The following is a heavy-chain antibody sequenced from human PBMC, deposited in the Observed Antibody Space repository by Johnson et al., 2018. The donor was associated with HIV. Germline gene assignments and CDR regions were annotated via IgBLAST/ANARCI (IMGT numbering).Heavy chain of an antibody. CDR2: IYSGGST. CDR3: ARDPPGRAFDV. J-gene: IGHJ3*01. V-gene: IGHV3-66*01. CDR1: GFTVTSDY. Sequence: VQLVESGGGLVQPGGSLRLSCAASGFTVTSDYMSWVRQAPGKGLEWVSIIYSGGSTYYADSVKGRFTISRDNSKNTFHLQMNSLSAEDTAIYYCARDPPGRAFDVWGLGTTVTVSS.